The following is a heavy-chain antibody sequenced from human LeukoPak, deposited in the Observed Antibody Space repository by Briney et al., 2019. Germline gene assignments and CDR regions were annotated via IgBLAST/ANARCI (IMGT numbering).Heavy chain of an antibody. V-gene: IGHV4-39*01. J-gene: IGHJ4*02. CDR1: GGSFSNTTYY. CDR3: ARHYMGSYYNHGLDY. CDR2: ISYSGTT. D-gene: IGHD3-10*01. Sequence: SETLSLTCTVSGGSFSNTTYYWGWIRQPPGKGLEWIGSISYSGTTYYNPSLKSRVTISVDTSKSQFSLRLSSATAADTAVYYCARHYMGSYYNHGLDYWGQGTVVTVSS.